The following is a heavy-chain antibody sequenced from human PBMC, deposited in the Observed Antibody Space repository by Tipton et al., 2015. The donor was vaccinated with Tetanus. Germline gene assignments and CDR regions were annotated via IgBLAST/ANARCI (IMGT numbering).Heavy chain of an antibody. CDR2: IFYSGNS. J-gene: IGHJ4*02. Sequence: TLSLTCTISGDSMSPYYWGWLRQPPGKGLEWIGDIFYSGNSIPNPSFRSRVTMSADTSRTLFSLTLMSVTAADTAVYFCARGLIDDFLGSRIYFDSWGPGTLVTVSS. CDR3: ARGLIDDFLGSRIYFDS. D-gene: IGHD3-16*01. CDR1: GDSMSPYY. V-gene: IGHV4-59*01.